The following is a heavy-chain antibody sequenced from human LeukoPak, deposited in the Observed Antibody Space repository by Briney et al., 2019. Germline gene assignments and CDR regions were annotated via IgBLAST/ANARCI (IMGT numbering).Heavy chain of an antibody. Sequence: GGSLRLSCSASGFTVSSNYMSWVRQAPGKGPEWVSVIYSGGSTYYADSVKGRFTISRDNSKNTLYLQMNSLRAEDTAVYYCARINLHTYDSSGYYDYWGQGTLVTVSS. CDR3: ARINLHTYDSSGYYDY. V-gene: IGHV3-66*01. CDR1: GFTVSSNY. D-gene: IGHD3-22*01. J-gene: IGHJ4*02. CDR2: IYSGGST.